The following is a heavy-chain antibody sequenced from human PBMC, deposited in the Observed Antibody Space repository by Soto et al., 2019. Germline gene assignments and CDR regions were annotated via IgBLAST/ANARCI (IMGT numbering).Heavy chain of an antibody. CDR2: FYYSGST. CDR1: GGSISSYY. CDR3: ARGTLTSYFDY. V-gene: IGHV4-59*01. Sequence: QVQLQESRPGLVKPSETLSLTCTVSGGSISSYYWSWIRQPPGKGLEWIGYFYYSGSTNYNPSLKSRVNISVDTSKNQFSLKLSSVTAADTAVYYCARGTLTSYFDYWGQGTLVTVSS. J-gene: IGHJ4*02.